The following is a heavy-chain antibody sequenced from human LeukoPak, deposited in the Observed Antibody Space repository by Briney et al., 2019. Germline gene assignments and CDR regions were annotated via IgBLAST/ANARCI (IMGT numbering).Heavy chain of an antibody. Sequence: PGGSLGLSCAASGFTVSNNYMSWVRKAPGKGLEWVSVIYSGGSIYYADSVKGRFTISRDNSKNTLYLQMNSLRAEDTAIYYCAREASMVRGPFDPWGQGTLVTVSS. CDR1: GFTVSNNY. CDR2: IYSGGSI. CDR3: AREASMVRGPFDP. J-gene: IGHJ5*02. V-gene: IGHV3-66*01. D-gene: IGHD3-10*01.